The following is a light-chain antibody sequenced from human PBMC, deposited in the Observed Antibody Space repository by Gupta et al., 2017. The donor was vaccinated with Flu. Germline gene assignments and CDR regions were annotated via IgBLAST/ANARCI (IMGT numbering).Light chain of an antibody. J-gene: IGKJ2*03. CDR3: QQYSTYSHMYS. V-gene: IGKV1-5*03. Sequence: DIQMTQSPSTLSAYVGDRVAITCRASQSISSWLAWYQQKPGKAPKLLIYKASTVENGVPSRFSGSGSGTEFTLTISSLQPDDFATYYCQQYSTYSHMYSFGQGTKLEI. CDR2: KAS. CDR1: QSISSW.